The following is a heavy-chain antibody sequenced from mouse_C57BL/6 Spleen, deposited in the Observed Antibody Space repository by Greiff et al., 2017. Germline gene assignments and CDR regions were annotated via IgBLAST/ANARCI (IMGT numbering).Heavy chain of an antibody. CDR1: GYTFTSYW. V-gene: IGHV1-50*01. D-gene: IGHD2-1*01. Sequence: VQLQQPGAELVKPGASVKLSCKASGYTFTSYWMQWVKQRPGQGLEWIGEIDPSDSYTNYNQKFKGKATMTVDTSSSTAYMQLSSLTSEDSAVYYCAGGKRDAMDYWGQGTSVTVSS. CDR3: AGGKRDAMDY. CDR2: IDPSDSYT. J-gene: IGHJ4*01.